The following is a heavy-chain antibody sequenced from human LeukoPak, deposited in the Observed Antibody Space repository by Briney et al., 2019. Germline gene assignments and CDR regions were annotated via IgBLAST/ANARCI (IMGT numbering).Heavy chain of an antibody. D-gene: IGHD6-13*01. J-gene: IGHJ4*02. CDR2: VYFSGTT. V-gene: IGHV4-39*01. CDR3: ASDRGLGAVVDF. Sequence: SETLSLTCIVSGGSISSSPYYWGWNRQTPGKGLEGMGSVYFSGTTYYNPSLKSRVIISVDTSKNQFSLKLTSVTAADTAVYYCASDRGLGAVVDFWGQGTLVTVSS. CDR1: GGSISSSPYY.